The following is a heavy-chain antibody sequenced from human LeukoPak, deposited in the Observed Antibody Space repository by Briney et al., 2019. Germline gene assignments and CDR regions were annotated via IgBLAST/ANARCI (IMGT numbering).Heavy chain of an antibody. Sequence: GGSLRLSCAASGFTFSSYGMHWVRQAPGKGLEWEAVISYDGSNKYYADSVKGRFTISRDNSKNSLYLQTNSLRAEDTAVYYCAKDLGTADYWGQGTLVTVSS. CDR1: GFTFSSYG. J-gene: IGHJ4*02. CDR3: AKDLGTADY. V-gene: IGHV3-30*18. CDR2: ISYDGSNK.